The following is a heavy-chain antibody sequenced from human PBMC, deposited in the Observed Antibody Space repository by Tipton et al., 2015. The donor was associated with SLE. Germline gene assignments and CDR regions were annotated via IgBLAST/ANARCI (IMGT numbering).Heavy chain of an antibody. D-gene: IGHD2-15*01. CDR3: ARGGGFDAFDI. J-gene: IGHJ3*02. V-gene: IGHV4-59*01. Sequence: TLSLTCTVFGGSISSYYWSWMRQPPGKGLEWIGYIYYSGSTNYNPSLKSRVTISLDTSKNQFSLKLSSVTAADTAVYYCARGGGFDAFDIWGQGTMVTVSS. CDR1: GGSISSYY. CDR2: IYYSGST.